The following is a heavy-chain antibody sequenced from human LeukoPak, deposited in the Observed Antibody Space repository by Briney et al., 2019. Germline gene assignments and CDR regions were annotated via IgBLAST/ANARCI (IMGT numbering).Heavy chain of an antibody. J-gene: IGHJ4*02. CDR1: GYTFTSYG. Sequence: ASVKVSCKASGYTFTSYGISWVRQAPGQGLEWMGWISAYNGNTNYAQKLQGRVTMTTDTSTSTAYMELRSLRSDDTAVYYCARVTYGDYGGAPFDYWGQGTLVTVSS. D-gene: IGHD4-17*01. CDR2: ISAYNGNT. CDR3: ARVTYGDYGGAPFDY. V-gene: IGHV1-18*01.